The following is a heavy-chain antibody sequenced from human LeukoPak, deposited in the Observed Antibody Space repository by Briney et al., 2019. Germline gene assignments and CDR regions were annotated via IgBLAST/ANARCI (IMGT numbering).Heavy chain of an antibody. J-gene: IGHJ4*02. V-gene: IGHV3-23*01. CDR2: ISGSGGST. CDR3: APGGRTGGVLLSGY. Sequence: GGSLRLSCAASGFTFSSYAVSWVRQAPGKGLEWVSAISGSGGSTYYADSVKGRFTISRDNSKNTLYLQMNSLRAEDTAVYYCAPGGRTGGVLLSGYWGQGTLVTVSS. CDR1: GFTFSSYA. D-gene: IGHD2-8*02.